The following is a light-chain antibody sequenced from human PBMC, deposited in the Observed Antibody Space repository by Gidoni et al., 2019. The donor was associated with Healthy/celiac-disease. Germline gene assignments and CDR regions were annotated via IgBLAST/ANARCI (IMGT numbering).Light chain of an antibody. CDR3: SSYTSSSTGV. CDR2: DVS. Sequence: QSALTQPASVSGSPGQSITISCTGTSSDVGGYNYVSCYQQHPGKAPKLRIYDVSNRPSGVSNRFSGSKSGNTASLTISGLQAEDEADYYCSSYTSSSTGVFGGGTKLTVL. J-gene: IGLJ3*02. CDR1: SSDVGGYNY. V-gene: IGLV2-14*03.